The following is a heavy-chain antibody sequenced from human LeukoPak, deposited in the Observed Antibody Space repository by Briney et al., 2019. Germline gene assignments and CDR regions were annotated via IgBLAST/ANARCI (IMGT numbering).Heavy chain of an antibody. D-gene: IGHD5-24*01. CDR2: IDYNGLT. Sequence: EPLSLTCTVSGGSISSGSSDYWRWVRQPPGKGLEWMGIIDYNGLTYYNPALMSRVTSSVDQSKSHFYLRLTSVTAADTVVYRCARFVRCGWFDPWGKGTLVTVSS. CDR3: ARFVRCGWFDP. V-gene: IGHV4-39*02. J-gene: IGHJ5*02. CDR1: GGSISSGSSDY.